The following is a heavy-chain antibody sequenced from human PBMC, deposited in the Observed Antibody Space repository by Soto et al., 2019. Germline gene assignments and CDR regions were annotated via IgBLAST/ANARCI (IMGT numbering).Heavy chain of an antibody. V-gene: IGHV3-48*01. CDR1: GFTFSSYS. CDR3: ARSLPDDILTGYYYYYYYMDV. CDR2: ISSSSSTI. J-gene: IGHJ6*03. Sequence: GGSLRLSCAASGFTFSSYSMNWVRQAPGKGLEWVSYISSSSSTIYYADSVKGRFTISRDNAKNSLYLQMNSLRAEDTAVYYCARSLPDDILTGYYYYYYYMDVWGKGTTVTVSS. D-gene: IGHD3-9*01.